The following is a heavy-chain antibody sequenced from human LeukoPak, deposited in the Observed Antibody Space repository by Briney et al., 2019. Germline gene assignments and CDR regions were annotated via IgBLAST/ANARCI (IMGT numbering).Heavy chain of an antibody. CDR2: INGIGTSL. J-gene: IGHJ4*02. Sequence: PGGSLRLSCAASGFTFNDYWMHWVRQAPGQGLEWVSGINGIGTSLYYADSVKGRFTISRDNSDNTLYLQMNSLRADDTAVYYCAKGSIYGDYGDFDHWGQGTLVTVSS. D-gene: IGHD4-17*01. V-gene: IGHV3-23*05. CDR3: AKGSIYGDYGDFDH. CDR1: GFTFNDYW.